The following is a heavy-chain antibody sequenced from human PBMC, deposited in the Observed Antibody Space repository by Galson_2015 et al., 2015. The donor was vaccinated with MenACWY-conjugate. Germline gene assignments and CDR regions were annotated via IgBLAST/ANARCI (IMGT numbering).Heavy chain of an antibody. CDR2: ISAYNGNT. Sequence: SVKVSCKASGYTFTSYGISWVRQAPGQGLEWMGWISAYNGNTNYAQTLQGRVTMTTDTSTSTAYMELRSLRSDDTAVYYCARDSGLRIQYGMDVWGQGTTVTVSS. V-gene: IGHV1-18*04. J-gene: IGHJ6*02. CDR3: ARDSGLRIQYGMDV. D-gene: IGHD4-17*01. CDR1: GYTFTSYG.